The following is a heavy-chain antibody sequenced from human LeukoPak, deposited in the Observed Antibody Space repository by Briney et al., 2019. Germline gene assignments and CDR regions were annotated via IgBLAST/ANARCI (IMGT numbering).Heavy chain of an antibody. Sequence: TSETLSLTCTVSGGSVSSGSYYWSWIRERPGKVLEWIRYLYYSGSTNYNPSLKSRVTISVDTSKNQFSLKLSSVTAADTAVYYCARGGSTVGAHFGFDYWGQGTLVTVSS. CDR2: LYYSGST. CDR1: GGSVSSGSYY. J-gene: IGHJ4*02. V-gene: IGHV4-61*01. CDR3: ARGGSTVGAHFGFDY. D-gene: IGHD1-26*01.